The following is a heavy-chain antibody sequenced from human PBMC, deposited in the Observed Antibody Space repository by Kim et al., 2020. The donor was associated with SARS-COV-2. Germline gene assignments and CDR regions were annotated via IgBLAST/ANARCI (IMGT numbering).Heavy chain of an antibody. Sequence: GGSLRLSCAASGFTFSSYWMSWVRQAPGKGLEWVANIKQDGSEKYYVDSVKGRFTISRDNAKNSLYLQMNSLRAEDTAVYYCARVQKGSSHDAFDIWGQGTMVTVSS. CDR3: ARVQKGSSHDAFDI. V-gene: IGHV3-7*01. D-gene: IGHD1-1*01. J-gene: IGHJ3*02. CDR2: IKQDGSEK. CDR1: GFTFSSYW.